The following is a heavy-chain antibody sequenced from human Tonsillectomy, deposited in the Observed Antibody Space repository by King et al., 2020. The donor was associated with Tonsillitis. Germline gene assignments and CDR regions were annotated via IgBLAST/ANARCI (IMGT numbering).Heavy chain of an antibody. V-gene: IGHV3-30*02. CDR2: IRYDGSNK. CDR1: GFTFSSYG. Sequence: VQLVESGGGVVQPGGSLRLSCAASGFTFSSYGMHWVRPAPGKGLEWVAFIRYDGSNKYYADSVKGRFTISRDNSKNTLYLQMNSLRAEDTAVYYCAKSGSGYYPLDAFDIWGQGTMVTVSS. CDR3: AKSGSGYYPLDAFDI. J-gene: IGHJ3*02. D-gene: IGHD3-22*01.